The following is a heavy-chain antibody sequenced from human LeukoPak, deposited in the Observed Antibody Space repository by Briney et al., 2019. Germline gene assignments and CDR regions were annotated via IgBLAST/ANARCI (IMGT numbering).Heavy chain of an antibody. V-gene: IGHV3-23*01. D-gene: IGHD6-13*01. J-gene: IGHJ4*02. CDR2: ISGSGGST. CDR1: GFTFSSYA. Sequence: GGSLRLSCAASGFTFSSYAMSWVRQAPGKGLEWVSAISGSGGSTYYADSVKGRFTISRDNSKNALYLQMNSLRAEDTAVYYCAKVCGYSSSWYGYWGQGTLVTVSS. CDR3: AKVCGYSSSWYGY.